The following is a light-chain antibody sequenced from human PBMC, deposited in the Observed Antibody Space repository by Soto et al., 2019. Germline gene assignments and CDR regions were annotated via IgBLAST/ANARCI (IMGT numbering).Light chain of an antibody. J-gene: IGKJ1*01. Sequence: AIRMTQSPSSFSASTGDRVTITCRASQGISSYLAWYQQKPGKAPKLLIYAASTLQSGVPSRFSVSGSWTDFTLTISCLQSEDFATYYCQQYYSYPHTFGQGTKVEIK. CDR3: QQYYSYPHT. CDR2: AAS. V-gene: IGKV1-8*01. CDR1: QGISSY.